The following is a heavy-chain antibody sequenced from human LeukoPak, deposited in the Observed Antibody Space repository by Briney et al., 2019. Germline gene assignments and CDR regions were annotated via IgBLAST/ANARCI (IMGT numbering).Heavy chain of an antibody. CDR3: AKDQSGGDLPYYLYY. Sequence: GGSLRLSCAASGFTFSSYGMSWVRQAPGKGLEWVSTIKNCGGGKYYADSVKGRFTISRDNSKNTLYLQMNSLRSEDTAVYYWAKDQSGGDLPYYLYYWGQATPVTVPS. CDR1: GFTFSSYG. D-gene: IGHD2-21*02. V-gene: IGHV3-23*01. J-gene: IGHJ4*02. CDR2: IKNCGGGK.